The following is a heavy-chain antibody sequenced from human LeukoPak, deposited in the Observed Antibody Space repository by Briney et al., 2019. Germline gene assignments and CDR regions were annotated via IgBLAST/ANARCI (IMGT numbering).Heavy chain of an antibody. J-gene: IGHJ4*02. V-gene: IGHV3-9*01. CDR1: GFTFDDYA. D-gene: IGHD2-2*02. Sequence: GGSLRLSCAASGFTFDDYAMHWVRQAPGKGLEWVSGISWNSGSIGYADSVKGRFTISRDNAKNSLYLQMNSLRAEDTALYYCAKDNALYQLLYLFDYWGQGTLVTVSS. CDR3: AKDNALYQLLYLFDY. CDR2: ISWNSGSI.